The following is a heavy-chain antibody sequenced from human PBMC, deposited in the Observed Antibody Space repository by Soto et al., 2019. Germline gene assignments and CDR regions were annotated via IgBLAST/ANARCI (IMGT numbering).Heavy chain of an antibody. CDR3: TAQCYFDASGYSLDL. CDR1: GFTFNNAW. D-gene: IGHD3-22*01. V-gene: IGHV3-15*01. CDR2: MKSKSEGETT. Sequence: PGGSLRLSCAASGFTFNNAWMGWVRQAPGQGLEWVGHMKSKSEGETTDYAAPVKGRSTISRDDSKKTVYLQMNRLTTEDTAVYYCTAQCYFDASGYSLDLWGQGTLVTVSS. J-gene: IGHJ5*02.